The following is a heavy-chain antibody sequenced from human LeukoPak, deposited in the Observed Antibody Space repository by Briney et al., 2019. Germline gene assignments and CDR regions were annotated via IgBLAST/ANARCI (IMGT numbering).Heavy chain of an antibody. CDR1: GGSISSYY. CDR3: AREHRRDRASRYFDY. Sequence: PSETLSLTCTVSGGSISSYYWSWIRQPPGKGLEWIGYIYYSGSTNYNPSLKSRVTISVDTSKNQFSLKLSSVTAADTAVYYCAREHRRDRASRYFDYWGQGTLVTVSS. J-gene: IGHJ4*02. V-gene: IGHV4-59*01. CDR2: IYYSGST.